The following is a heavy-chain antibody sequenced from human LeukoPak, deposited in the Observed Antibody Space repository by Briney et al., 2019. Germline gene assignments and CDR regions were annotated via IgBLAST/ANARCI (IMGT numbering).Heavy chain of an antibody. CDR2: ISAYNGNT. Sequence: GASVKVSCKASGYTFTSYGISGVRQAPGQGLEWMGWISAYNGNTNYAQKLQGRVTMTTDTSTSTAYMELRSLRSDDTAVYYCARTDSSGYYYPPVFDYWGQGTLVTVSS. CDR1: GYTFTSYG. J-gene: IGHJ4*02. D-gene: IGHD3-22*01. V-gene: IGHV1-18*01. CDR3: ARTDSSGYYYPPVFDY.